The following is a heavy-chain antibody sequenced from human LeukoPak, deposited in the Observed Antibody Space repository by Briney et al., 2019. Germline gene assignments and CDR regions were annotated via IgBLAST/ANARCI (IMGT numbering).Heavy chain of an antibody. V-gene: IGHV1-18*01. Sequence: ASVKVSCKASGYTFTSYGISWVRQAPGQGLEWMGWISAYNGNTNYAQKLQGRVTMTTDTSTSTAYMELRSLRSDDTAVYYCARGRPYCSSTSCRFFDYWGQGTLVTVSS. J-gene: IGHJ4*02. CDR2: ISAYNGNT. D-gene: IGHD2-2*01. CDR3: ARGRPYCSSTSCRFFDY. CDR1: GYTFTSYG.